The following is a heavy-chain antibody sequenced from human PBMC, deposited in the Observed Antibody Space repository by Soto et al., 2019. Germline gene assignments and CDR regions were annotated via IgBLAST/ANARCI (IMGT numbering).Heavy chain of an antibody. CDR1: GYSISSSNW. D-gene: IGHD1-26*01. J-gene: IGHJ4*02. V-gene: IGHV4-28*01. CDR3: ARREIQGPIDY. Sequence: QVQLQESGPGLVKPSDTLSLTCAVSGYSISSSNWWYWIRQPPGKGLEWIGYNYYSGNTNYNPSLKSRVTMSVGTSKHQFSLKLTSVQAVDTAVYYCARREIQGPIDYWGQGTLVTVSS. CDR2: NYYSGNT.